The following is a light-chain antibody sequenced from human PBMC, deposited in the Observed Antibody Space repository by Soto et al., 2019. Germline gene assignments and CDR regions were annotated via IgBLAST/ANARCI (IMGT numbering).Light chain of an antibody. CDR1: SSNIGSNT. CDR2: SNN. CDR3: AAWDDSLNGPLDV. J-gene: IGLJ1*01. Sequence: QSVLTQPPSASGTPGQRVTISCSGSSSNIGSNTVNWYQQLPGTAPKLLIYSNNQRPSGVPDRFSGSKSGTSASLAISGLQSEDEAYYYCAAWDDSLNGPLDVFGTGTKVTVL. V-gene: IGLV1-44*01.